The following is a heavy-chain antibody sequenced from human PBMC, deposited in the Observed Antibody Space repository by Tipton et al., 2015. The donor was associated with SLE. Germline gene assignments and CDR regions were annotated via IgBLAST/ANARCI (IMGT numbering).Heavy chain of an antibody. J-gene: IGHJ4*02. Sequence: SLRLSCVASGFTLSGYPMHWVRQAPGKGLVWVSRITSEGSGADYADSVKGRFTISRDNTKNTLYLQMNSLRAEDTAVYYCARNTMVSASDYWGQGTLVTVSS. CDR1: GFTLSGYP. V-gene: IGHV3-74*01. CDR3: ARNTMVSASDY. D-gene: IGHD2-8*01. CDR2: ITSEGSGA.